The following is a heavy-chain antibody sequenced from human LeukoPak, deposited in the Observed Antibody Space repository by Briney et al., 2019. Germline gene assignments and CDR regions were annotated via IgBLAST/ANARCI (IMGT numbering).Heavy chain of an antibody. CDR2: IYYSGST. D-gene: IGHD3-22*01. CDR1: GGSISSGGYY. J-gene: IGHJ4*02. Sequence: SQTLSLTCTVSGGSISSGGYYWSWIRQHPGKGLEWIGYIYYSGSTYYNPSLKSRVTISVDTSKNQFSLKLSSVTAADTAVYYCARFYDRSGPHFDYWGQGTLVTVSS. V-gene: IGHV4-31*03. CDR3: ARFYDRSGPHFDY.